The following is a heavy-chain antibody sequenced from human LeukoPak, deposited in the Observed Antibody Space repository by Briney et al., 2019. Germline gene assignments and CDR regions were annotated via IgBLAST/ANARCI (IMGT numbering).Heavy chain of an antibody. Sequence: PGGSLRLSCAASGFTFSSYAMSWARQAPGKGLEWVSAISGSGGSTYYADSVKGRFTISRDNSKNTLYLQMNSLKTEDTAVYYCTTDLSSGWYPGFDYWGQGTLVTVSS. CDR3: TTDLSSGWYPGFDY. V-gene: IGHV3-23*01. J-gene: IGHJ4*02. CDR2: ISGSGGST. D-gene: IGHD6-19*01. CDR1: GFTFSSYA.